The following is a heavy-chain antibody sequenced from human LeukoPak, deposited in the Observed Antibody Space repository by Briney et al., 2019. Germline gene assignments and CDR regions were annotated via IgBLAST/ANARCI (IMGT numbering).Heavy chain of an antibody. D-gene: IGHD1-26*01. CDR2: INWNGGST. V-gene: IGHV3-20*01. CDR1: GFTFDDYG. J-gene: IGHJ3*02. CDR3: ARDRGSDGAFDI. Sequence: PGRSLRLSCAASGFTFDDYGMSWVRQAPGKGLEWVSGINWNGGSTGYADSVKGRFTISRDNAKNSLYLQMNSLRAEDTALYHCARDRGSDGAFDIWGQGTMVTVSS.